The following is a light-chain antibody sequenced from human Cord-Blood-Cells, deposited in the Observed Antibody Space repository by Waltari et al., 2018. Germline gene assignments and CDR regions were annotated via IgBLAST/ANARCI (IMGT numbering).Light chain of an antibody. J-gene: IGKJ2*01. CDR1: QSISSY. CDR3: QQSYSTPMYT. Sequence: DIQMTQSPSSLSASVGDRVTITCRASQSISSYLNWYQQKPGEAPKLLIYAASSLQSGGPSECSGSGAGTDFTLTISSLQPEDFATDYCQQSYSTPMYTFGQGTKLEIK. CDR2: AAS. V-gene: IGKV1-39*01.